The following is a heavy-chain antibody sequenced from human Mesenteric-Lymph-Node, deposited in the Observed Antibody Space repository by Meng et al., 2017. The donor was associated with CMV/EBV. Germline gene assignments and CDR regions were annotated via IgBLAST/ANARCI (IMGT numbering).Heavy chain of an antibody. J-gene: IGHJ3*02. V-gene: IGHV3-7*01. CDR2: IKQDGSEK. CDR1: GFTFSSYW. Sequence: GGSLRLSCAASGFTFSSYWMSWVRQAPGKGLEWVANIKQDGSEKYYVDSVKGRVTISRDNAKNSLYLQMNSLRAEDTAVYYCASFTESSSGAFDIWGQGTMVTVSS. D-gene: IGHD6-6*01. CDR3: ASFTESSSGAFDI.